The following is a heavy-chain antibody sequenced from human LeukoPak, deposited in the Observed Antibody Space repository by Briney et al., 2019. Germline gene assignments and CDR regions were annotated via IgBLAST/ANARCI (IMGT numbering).Heavy chain of an antibody. CDR1: GFTFSSYE. V-gene: IGHV3-48*03. J-gene: IGHJ6*03. CDR3: ARGAWIQHHMDV. Sequence: PGGTLRLSCAASGFTFSSYEMNWVRQAPGKGLEWVSYISSSGSTIYYADSVKGRFTISRDNAKNSLYLQMNSLRAEDTAVYYCARGAWIQHHMDVWGKGTTVTVSS. CDR2: ISSSGSTI. D-gene: IGHD5-18*01.